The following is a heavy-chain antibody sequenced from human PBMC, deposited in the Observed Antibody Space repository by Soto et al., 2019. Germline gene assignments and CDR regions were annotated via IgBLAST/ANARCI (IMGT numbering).Heavy chain of an antibody. V-gene: IGHV4-31*03. CDR3: ARAKYGGAFDI. CDR2: IYYSGST. D-gene: IGHD2-2*01. Sequence: SETLSLTCTVSGGSISSGGYYWSWIRQHPGKGLEWIGYIYYSGSTYYNPSLKSRVTISVDTSKNQFSLKLSSVTAADAAVYYCARAKYGGAFDIWGQGTMVTVSS. CDR1: GGSISSGGYY. J-gene: IGHJ3*02.